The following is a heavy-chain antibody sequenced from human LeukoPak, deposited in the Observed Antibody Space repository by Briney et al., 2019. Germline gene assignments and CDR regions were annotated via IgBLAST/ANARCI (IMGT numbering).Heavy chain of an antibody. Sequence: GGSLRLSCAASGFTFTSYAMSWVRQAPGEGLEWVSAISGSVGSTYYADSVKGRFTISRDNSKNTLYLQMNRLRAEDAAVYYCAKDLTDYFDYWGQGTLVTVSS. J-gene: IGHJ4*02. V-gene: IGHV3-23*01. CDR3: AKDLTDYFDY. CDR2: ISGSVGST. CDR1: GFTFTSYA.